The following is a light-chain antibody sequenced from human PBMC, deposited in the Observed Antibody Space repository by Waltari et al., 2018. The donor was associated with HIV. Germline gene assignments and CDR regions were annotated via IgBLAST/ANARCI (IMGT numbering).Light chain of an antibody. V-gene: IGLV2-14*01. CDR1: SRAFGFSNY. CDR3: TSYTSNDTLL. CDR2: EVI. Sequence: HSALTQPASVSASPGPSITISCTGTSRAFGFSNYVSWYQQHQGNVPKVIISEVISRPSGVSDRFSGSKSGNTASLTISGLQPEDEADYYCTSYTSNDTLLFGGGTKVTVL. J-gene: IGLJ2*01.